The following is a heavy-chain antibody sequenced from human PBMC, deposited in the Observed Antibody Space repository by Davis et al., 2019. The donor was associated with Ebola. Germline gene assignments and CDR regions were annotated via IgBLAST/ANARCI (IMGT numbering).Heavy chain of an antibody. D-gene: IGHD1-26*01. CDR2: RVTSADT. J-gene: IGHJ3*02. CDR1: GFIFSSYV. CDR3: AKDTSNIWFDI. V-gene: IGHV3-23*01. Sequence: GESLKISCAASGFIFSSYVMSWVRQAPGKGLEWVSTRVTSADTYYADSVKGRFTISRDNSKNTLYLQMNGLRVEDTAIYYCAKDTSNIWFDIWGQGTMVTVSS.